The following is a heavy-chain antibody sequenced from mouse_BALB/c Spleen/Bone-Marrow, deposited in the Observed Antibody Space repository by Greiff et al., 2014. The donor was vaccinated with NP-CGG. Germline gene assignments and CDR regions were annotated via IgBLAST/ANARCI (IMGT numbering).Heavy chain of an antibody. J-gene: IGHJ2*01. CDR1: GYTFTSYT. V-gene: IGHV1-4*01. D-gene: IGHD2-4*01. CDR3: AKGSTMITTLDY. Sequence: VNVVESGAELARPGASVKMSCKASGYTFTSYTMHWVKQRPGQGLEWIGYINPSSGYTNYNQKFKDKATLTADKSSSTAYMQLSSLTSEDSAVYYCAKGSTMITTLDYWGQGTTLTVSS. CDR2: INPSSGYT.